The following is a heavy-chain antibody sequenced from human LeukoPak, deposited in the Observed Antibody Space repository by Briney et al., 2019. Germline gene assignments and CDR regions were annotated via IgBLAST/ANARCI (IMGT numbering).Heavy chain of an antibody. V-gene: IGHV4-34*01. J-gene: IGHJ4*02. CDR2: INHSGST. Sequence: SETLSLTCAVYGGSFSGCYWSWIRQPPGKGLEWIGEINHSGSTNYNPSLKSRVTISVDTSKNQFSLKLSSVTAADTAVYYCARAITGPVDYWGQGTLVTVSS. D-gene: IGHD3-10*01. CDR3: ARAITGPVDY. CDR1: GGSFSGCY.